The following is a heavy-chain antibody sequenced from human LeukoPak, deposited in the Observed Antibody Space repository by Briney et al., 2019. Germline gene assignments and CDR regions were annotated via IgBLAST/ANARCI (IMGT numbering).Heavy chain of an antibody. CDR3: AKTHPNYYGSGSYYLNPFDY. D-gene: IGHD3-10*01. CDR2: ISGSGDST. J-gene: IGHJ4*02. V-gene: IGHV3-23*01. CDR1: GFTFSSYG. Sequence: GGSLRLSCAASGFTFSSYGMNWVRQAPGKGLGWVSAISGSGDSTYYADSVKGRFTISRDNSKNTLYLQMNSLRAEDTAVYYCAKTHPNYYGSGSYYLNPFDYWGQGTLVTVSS.